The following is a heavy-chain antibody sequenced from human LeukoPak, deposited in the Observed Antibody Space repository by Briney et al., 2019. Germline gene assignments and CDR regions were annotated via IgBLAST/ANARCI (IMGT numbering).Heavy chain of an antibody. Sequence: GGSLRLSCAASGFTYSNYAMNWVRQAPGKGLEWVSVISGSGRSTYYADSVKGRFTISRDNSKNTLYLQMNTLRAEDTAVYYCAKDGSSSSIWYFDLWGRGTPVTVSA. D-gene: IGHD6-6*01. J-gene: IGHJ2*01. CDR3: AKDGSSSSIWYFDL. CDR2: ISGSGRST. V-gene: IGHV3-23*01. CDR1: GFTYSNYA.